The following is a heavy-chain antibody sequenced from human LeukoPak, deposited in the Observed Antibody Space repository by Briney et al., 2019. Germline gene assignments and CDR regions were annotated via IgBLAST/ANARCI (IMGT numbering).Heavy chain of an antibody. V-gene: IGHV3-23*01. CDR3: AKGLERESRLDS. CDR2: ISNSGGST. Sequence: PGESLRLSCAASGFTFNTYTMYWVRQAPGKGLEWVSGISNSGGSTYYADSVKGRFTISGDNSKNTLYLQMNSLRAEDTALYYCAKGLERESRLDSWGQGTLVTVSS. CDR1: GFTFNTYT. D-gene: IGHD1-1*01. J-gene: IGHJ4*02.